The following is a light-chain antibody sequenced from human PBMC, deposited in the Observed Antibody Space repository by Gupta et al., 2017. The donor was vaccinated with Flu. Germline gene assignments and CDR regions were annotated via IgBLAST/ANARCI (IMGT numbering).Light chain of an antibody. CDR1: QSVTSDY. CDR2: GAS. V-gene: IGKV3-20*01. Sequence: GTLSLSPGERATLSCRASQSVTSDYLAWYQQKPGQAPRLLIYGASRKAPGSPDRFSGSGSRTDFTLNISRVEPEDFAVYSCQQYGNSPWTFGQGTKVDFK. CDR3: QQYGNSPWT. J-gene: IGKJ1*01.